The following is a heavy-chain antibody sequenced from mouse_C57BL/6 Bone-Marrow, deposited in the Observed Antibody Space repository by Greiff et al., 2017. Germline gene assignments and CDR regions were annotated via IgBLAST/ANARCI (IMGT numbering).Heavy chain of an antibody. J-gene: IGHJ3*01. CDR2: IDPSDSYT. CDR1: GYTFTSYW. V-gene: IGHV1-59*01. Sequence: QVQLQQPGAELVRPGTSVKLSCKASGYTFTSYWMHWVKQRPGQGLEWIGVIDPSDSYTNYNQKFKGKATLTVDTSSSTAYMQLSSLTSEDSAVYYGARLYYHGAYWGQGTLVTVSA. CDR3: ARLYYHGAY. D-gene: IGHD1-1*01.